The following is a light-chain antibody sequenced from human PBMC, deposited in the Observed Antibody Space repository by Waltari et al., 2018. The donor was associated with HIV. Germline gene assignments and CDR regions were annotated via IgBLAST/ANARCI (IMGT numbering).Light chain of an antibody. CDR3: FLSYNGVWV. CDR2: DTD. Sequence: QAVVPQEPSLTVSPGGTVTLPRGSTSGPVTIHHYPYRLQQKPGQAPRTLIFDTDVKYSWTPARFSASLRGGRAALTLSDVQPEDEADYFCFLSYNGVWVFGGGTKLSVL. CDR1: SGPVTIHHY. J-gene: IGLJ2*01. V-gene: IGLV7-46*01.